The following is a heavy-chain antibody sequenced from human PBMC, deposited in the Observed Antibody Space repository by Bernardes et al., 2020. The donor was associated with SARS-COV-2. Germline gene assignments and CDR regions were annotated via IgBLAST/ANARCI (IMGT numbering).Heavy chain of an antibody. J-gene: IGHJ3*02. D-gene: IGHD3-10*01. CDR2: INPNSGGT. CDR3: ARTYYYGSGSYFAAFVI. V-gene: IGHV1-2*02. Sequence: ASVKVSCKASGYTFTGYYMHWVRQAPGQGLEWMGWINPNSGGTNYAQKFQGRVTMTRDTSISTAYMELSRLRSDDTAVYYCARTYYYGSGSYFAAFVIWGQGTMVTVSS. CDR1: GYTFTGYY.